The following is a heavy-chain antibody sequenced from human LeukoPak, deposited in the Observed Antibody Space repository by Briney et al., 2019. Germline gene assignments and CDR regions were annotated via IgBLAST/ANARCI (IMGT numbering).Heavy chain of an antibody. Sequence: GESLKISCQASGYTFSAYWIGWVRQMPGKGLEWMGIIFPYDSETKYSPSFQGQVTVSADKSTSTAYLQWRSLKAPDTAIYYCVRHSLGHSGPWDAMDVWGQGTTVTVSS. CDR2: IFPYDSET. J-gene: IGHJ6*02. CDR1: GYTFSAYW. D-gene: IGHD2-8*02. CDR3: VRHSLGHSGPWDAMDV. V-gene: IGHV5-51*01.